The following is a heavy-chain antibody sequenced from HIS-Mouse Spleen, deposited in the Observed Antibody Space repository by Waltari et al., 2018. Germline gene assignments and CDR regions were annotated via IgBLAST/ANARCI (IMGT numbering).Heavy chain of an antibody. V-gene: IGHV4-39*07. CDR1: GCHISSSSYY. CDR2: IYYSGST. Sequence: QLQLQESGPGLVQPSETLSLTCTVSGCHISSSSYYGGRIRQPPGKGLEWIGSIYYSGSTYYNPSLKSRVTISVDTSKNQFSLKLSSVTAADTAVYYCASQYSSSSLDYWGQGTLVTVSS. J-gene: IGHJ4*02. D-gene: IGHD6-6*01. CDR3: ASQYSSSSLDY.